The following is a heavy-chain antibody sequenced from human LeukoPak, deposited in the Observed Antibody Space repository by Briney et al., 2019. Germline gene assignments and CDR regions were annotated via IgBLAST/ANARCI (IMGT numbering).Heavy chain of an antibody. CDR2: ISGSGGST. D-gene: IGHD7-27*01. V-gene: IGHV3-23*01. CDR1: GFTFSSYA. Sequence: GGSLRLSCAASGFTFSSYAMSWVRQAPGKGLEWVSAISGSGGSTYYADSVKGRFTISRDNSKSTLYLQLNSLRAEDTAIYYCVKDDWGGSSAFDYWGQGTLATVSS. CDR3: VKDDWGGSSAFDY. J-gene: IGHJ4*02.